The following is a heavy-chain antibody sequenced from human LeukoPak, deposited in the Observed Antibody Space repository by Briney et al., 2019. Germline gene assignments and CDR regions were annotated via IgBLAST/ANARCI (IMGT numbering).Heavy chain of an antibody. CDR1: GFTFNNDW. V-gene: IGHV3-15*07. CDR2: IKSKIDGGAT. Sequence: GGSLRLSCAASGFTFNNDWMNWVRQAPGKGLEWVGRIKSKIDGGATDYAAPVKGRFTISRDDSKNTLYLQMNSLKTEDTAVYYCTTGGNVLVAGTRAFDLWGQGTMVTVSS. J-gene: IGHJ3*01. CDR3: TTGGNVLVAGTRAFDL. D-gene: IGHD6-19*01.